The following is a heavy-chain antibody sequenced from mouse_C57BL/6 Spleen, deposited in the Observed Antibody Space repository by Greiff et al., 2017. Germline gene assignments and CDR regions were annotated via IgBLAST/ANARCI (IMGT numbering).Heavy chain of an antibody. CDR1: GFNIKNTY. V-gene: IGHV14-3*01. CDR3: AGEVTTSYYAMDY. CDR2: IDPANGNT. J-gene: IGHJ4*01. D-gene: IGHD2-2*01. Sequence: DVKLQESVAELVRPGASVKLSCTASGFNIKNTYMPWVKQRPEQGLEWIGRIDPANGNTKYAPKFQGKATITADTSSNTAYLQLSSLTSEDTAIYYCAGEVTTSYYAMDYWGQGTSVTVSS.